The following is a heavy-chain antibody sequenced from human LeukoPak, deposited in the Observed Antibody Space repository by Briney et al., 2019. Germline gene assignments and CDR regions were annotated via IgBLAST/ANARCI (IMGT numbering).Heavy chain of an antibody. V-gene: IGHV4-59*01. CDR1: GGSISSYY. J-gene: IGHJ4*02. CDR3: AKLRDGYPGDY. D-gene: IGHD5-24*01. CDR2: IYYSGST. Sequence: SETLSLTCTVSGGSISSYYWSWIRQPPGKGLEWIGYIYYSGSTNYNPSLKSRVTISVDTSKNQFSLKLSSVTAADTAVYYCAKLRDGYPGDYWGQGTLVTVSS.